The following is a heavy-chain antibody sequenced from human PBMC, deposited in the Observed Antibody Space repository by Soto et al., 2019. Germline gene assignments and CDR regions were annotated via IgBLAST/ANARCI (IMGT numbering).Heavy chain of an antibody. J-gene: IGHJ4*02. CDR1: GFTFSSYE. CDR3: ARAYDSSGYYPRYFGY. Sequence: GGSLRLSCAASGFTFSSYEMNWVRQAPGKGLEWVSYISSSGSTIYYADSVKGRFTISRDNAKNSLYLQMNSLRAEDTAVYYCARAYDSSGYYPRYFGYWGQGTLVTVSS. CDR2: ISSSGSTI. V-gene: IGHV3-48*03. D-gene: IGHD3-22*01.